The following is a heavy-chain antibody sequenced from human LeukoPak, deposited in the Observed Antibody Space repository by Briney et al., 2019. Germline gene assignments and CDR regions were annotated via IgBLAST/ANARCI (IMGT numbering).Heavy chain of an antibody. D-gene: IGHD3-10*01. CDR3: ALCRADLRDGMDV. CDR1: GYTFTNYG. J-gene: IGHJ6*02. V-gene: IGHV1-2*02. CDR2: INPNSGGT. Sequence: ASVKVSCKASGYTFTNYGISWVRQAPGQGLEWMGWINPNSGGTNYAQKFQGRVTMTRDTSISTAYMELSRLRSDDTAVYYCALCRADLRDGMDVWGQGTTVTVSS.